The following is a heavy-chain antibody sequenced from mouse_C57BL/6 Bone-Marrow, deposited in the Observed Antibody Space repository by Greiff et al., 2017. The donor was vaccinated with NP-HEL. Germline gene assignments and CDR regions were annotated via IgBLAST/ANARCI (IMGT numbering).Heavy chain of an antibody. D-gene: IGHD2-5*01. CDR1: GFTFSSYA. Sequence: EVKLMESGGGLVKPGGSLKLSCAASGFTFSSYAVSWVRQTPEKRLEWVATISDGGSYTYYPDNVKGRFTISRDNAKNNLYLQMSHLKSEDTAMYYCARDSNAFAYWGQGTLVTVSA. CDR3: ARDSNAFAY. CDR2: ISDGGSYT. J-gene: IGHJ3*01. V-gene: IGHV5-4*01.